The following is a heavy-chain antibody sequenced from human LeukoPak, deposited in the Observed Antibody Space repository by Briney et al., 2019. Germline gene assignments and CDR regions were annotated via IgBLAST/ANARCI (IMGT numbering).Heavy chain of an antibody. CDR1: GYTFTGYY. V-gene: IGHV1-2*02. CDR3: ARDLNYYDSSGYYLGPYARGGEGFDY. D-gene: IGHD3-22*01. Sequence: ASVKVSCKASGYTFTGYYMHWVRQAPGQGLEWMGWINPNSGGTNYAQKFQGRVTMTRDTSISTAYMELSRLRSDDTAVYYCARDLNYYDSSGYYLGPYARGGEGFDYWGQGTLVTVSS. CDR2: INPNSGGT. J-gene: IGHJ4*02.